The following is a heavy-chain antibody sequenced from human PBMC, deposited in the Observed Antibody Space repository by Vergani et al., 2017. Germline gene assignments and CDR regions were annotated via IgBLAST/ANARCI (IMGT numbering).Heavy chain of an antibody. J-gene: IGHJ6*03. CDR2: IHTSGST. D-gene: IGHD2-2*01. CDR1: GGPISSYY. Sequence: QVQLQESGPGLVKPSEPLSLICTVSGGPISSYYWSRIRQPTGKGLEWIVRIHTSGSTNYNPSLKSRVTMSVDTSKNQFSLKLSSVTAADTAVYYCARDHVVPIYYYYMDVWGKGTTVTVSS. V-gene: IGHV4-4*07. CDR3: ARDHVVPIYYYYMDV.